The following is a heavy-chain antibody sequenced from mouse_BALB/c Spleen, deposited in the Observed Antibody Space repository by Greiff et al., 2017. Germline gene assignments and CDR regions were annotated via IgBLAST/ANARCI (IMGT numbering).Heavy chain of an antibody. V-gene: IGHV2-6-7*02. D-gene: IGHD2-4*01. CDR2: IWGDGST. CDR3: ARDKRIGMITDAMDY. Sequence: VQLQESGPGLVAPSQSLSITCTVSGFSLTGYGVNWVRQPPGKGLEWLGMIWGDGSTDYNSALKSRLSISKDNSKSQVFLKMNSLQTDDTARYYCARDKRIGMITDAMDYWGQGTSVTVSS. J-gene: IGHJ4*01. CDR1: GFSLTGYG.